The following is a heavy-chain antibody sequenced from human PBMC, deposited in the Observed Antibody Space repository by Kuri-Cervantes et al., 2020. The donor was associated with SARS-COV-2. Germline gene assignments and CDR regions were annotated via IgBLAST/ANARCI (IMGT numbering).Heavy chain of an antibody. CDR1: GDSINSDEYY. Sequence: SCTVSGDSINSDEYYWSWIRQPAGKGLEWIGRIYSSGSTKYGPSLKSRVTISIDTSKTKFSLKLSPVTAADTAVYYCARSLHPTSRFYYYSLDVWGQGTTVTVSS. CDR3: ARSLHPTSRFYYYSLDV. D-gene: IGHD3-3*01. CDR2: IYSSGST. J-gene: IGHJ6*02. V-gene: IGHV4-61*02.